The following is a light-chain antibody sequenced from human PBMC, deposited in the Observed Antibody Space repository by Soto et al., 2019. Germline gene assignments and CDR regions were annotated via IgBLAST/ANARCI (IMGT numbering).Light chain of an antibody. CDR2: GNA. J-gene: IGLJ3*02. CDR3: QSYDSRLRGSWV. V-gene: IGLV1-40*01. CDR1: SSNIGAGYD. Sequence: QSVLTQPHSVSGAPGQGVTISCTGSSSNIGAGYDVHWYQQLPGTSPKLLIYGNANRPSWVPDRFSGYKSGTSASLAITGLQAEDEADYYCQSYDSRLRGSWVFGGGTKLAGL.